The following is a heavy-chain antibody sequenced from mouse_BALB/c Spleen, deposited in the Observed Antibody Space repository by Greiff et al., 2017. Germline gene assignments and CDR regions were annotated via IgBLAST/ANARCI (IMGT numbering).Heavy chain of an antibody. J-gene: IGHJ4*01. V-gene: IGHV1-82*01. CDR2: IYPGDGDT. Sequence: VQLQQSGPELVKPGASVKISCKASGYAFSSSWMNWVEQRPGQGLEWIGRIYPGDGDTNYNGKFKGKATLTADKSSSTAYMQLSSLTSVDSAVYFCARYHYYAMDYWGQGTSVTVSS. CDR3: ARYHYYAMDY. CDR1: GYAFSSSW.